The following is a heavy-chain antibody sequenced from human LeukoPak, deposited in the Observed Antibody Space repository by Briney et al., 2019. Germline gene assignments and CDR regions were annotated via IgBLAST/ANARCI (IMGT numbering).Heavy chain of an antibody. CDR2: MNPHSGVT. V-gene: IGHV1-8*01. Sequence: ASVKVSCKASGYTFISYDINWVRQAPGQGLEWMGWMNPHSGVTGYAAKLQGRLTLTRDTSITTAYMDLSSLTSEDTAAYYCVRLRDRADDYNRAFDSWGQGTLVTVSS. CDR1: GYTFISYD. CDR3: VRLRDRADDYNRAFDS. D-gene: IGHD5-24*01. J-gene: IGHJ5*01.